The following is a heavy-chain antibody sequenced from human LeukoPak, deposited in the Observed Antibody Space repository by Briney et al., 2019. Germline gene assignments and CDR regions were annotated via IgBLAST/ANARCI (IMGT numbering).Heavy chain of an antibody. CDR1: GGSFSGYY. V-gene: IGHV4-34*01. Sequence: SETLSPTCAVYGGSFSGYYWTWIRQTPGKGLEWIGEINNSGRTNYNPSLKSRVTISVDTSKNQFSLKLSSVTAADTAVYYCARANGVASSYYFDYWGQGTLVTVSS. CDR3: ARANGVASSYYFDY. D-gene: IGHD2-15*01. CDR2: INNSGRT. J-gene: IGHJ4*02.